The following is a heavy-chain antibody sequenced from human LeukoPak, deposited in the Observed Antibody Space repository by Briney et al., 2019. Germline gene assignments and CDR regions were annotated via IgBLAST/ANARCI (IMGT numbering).Heavy chain of an antibody. CDR3: ARVEYSGSRGMDV. CDR1: GGTFSSYA. CDR2: IIPIFGTA. D-gene: IGHD5-12*01. J-gene: IGHJ6*02. V-gene: IGHV1-69*05. Sequence: SVKVSCKASGGTFSSYAISWVRQAPGQGLEWMGGIIPIFGTANYAQKFQGRVTMTRDTSTSTVYMELSSLRSEDTAVYYCARVEYSGSRGMDVWGQGTTVTVSS.